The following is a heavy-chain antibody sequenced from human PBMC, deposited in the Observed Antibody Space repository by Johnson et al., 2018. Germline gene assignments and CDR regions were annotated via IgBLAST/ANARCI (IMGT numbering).Heavy chain of an antibody. D-gene: IGHD2/OR15-2a*01. CDR1: GFSFTNYW. CDR3: VREGFYGSLDI. J-gene: IGHJ3*02. Sequence: VQLQESGGGLVQPGGSLRISCTASGFSFTNYWMHWVRQAPGKGLVWVSRIDYDGSRTDYADSAKGRFSIPRDNAKNTLHLQMNSLRVDETALYYCVREGFYGSLDIWGHGTLVSVSS. CDR2: IDYDGSRT. V-gene: IGHV3-74*01.